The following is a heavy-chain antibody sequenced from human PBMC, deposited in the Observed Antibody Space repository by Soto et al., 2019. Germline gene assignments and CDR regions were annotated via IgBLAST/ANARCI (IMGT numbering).Heavy chain of an antibody. Sequence: EVQLLESGGGLVQPGGSLRLSCAASGFTFSSYALTWVRQAPGKGLEWVSAISGSDGTTYYAVSVKGRFTISRDNSKTTLYLQLNSLSAEDTAMYYCAKGGWGTVLDYWGQGTLVTVSS. D-gene: IGHD1-1*01. CDR1: GFTFSSYA. J-gene: IGHJ4*02. CDR3: AKGGWGTVLDY. CDR2: ISGSDGTT. V-gene: IGHV3-23*01.